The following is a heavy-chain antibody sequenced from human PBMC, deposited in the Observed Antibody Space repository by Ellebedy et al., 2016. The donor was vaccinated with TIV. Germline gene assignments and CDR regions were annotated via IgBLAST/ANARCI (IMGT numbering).Heavy chain of an antibody. J-gene: IGHJ4*02. V-gene: IGHV3-30-3*01. Sequence: GESLKISCEASGFPFRNYAMHWVRQSPRKGLEWVAIVSFDIDQKFYTDSVKGRFTISRDNSKNTLYLDMNSLGVDDTAVYYCARDLTQYASGAGLSDSWGQGTLVTVSS. D-gene: IGHD2-2*01. CDR3: ARDLTQYASGAGLSDS. CDR1: GFPFRNYA. CDR2: VSFDIDQK.